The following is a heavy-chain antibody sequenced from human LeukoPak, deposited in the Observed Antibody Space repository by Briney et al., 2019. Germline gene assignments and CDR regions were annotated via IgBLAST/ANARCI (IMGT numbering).Heavy chain of an antibody. J-gene: IGHJ3*02. Sequence: SETLSLTCTVSGGSISSGGYYWSWIRQPPGKGLEWIGYIYHSGSTYYNPSLKSRVTISVDTSKNQFSLKLSSVTAADTAVYYCARRGSSATVTTSRAFDIWGQGTMVTVSS. CDR3: ARRGSSATVTTSRAFDI. D-gene: IGHD4-17*01. CDR1: GGSISSGGYY. V-gene: IGHV4-30-2*01. CDR2: IYHSGST.